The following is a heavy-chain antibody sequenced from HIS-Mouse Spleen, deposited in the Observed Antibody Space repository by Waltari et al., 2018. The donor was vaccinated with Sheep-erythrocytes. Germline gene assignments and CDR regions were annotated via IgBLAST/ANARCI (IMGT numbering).Heavy chain of an antibody. V-gene: IGHV3-43D*03. D-gene: IGHD5-12*01. J-gene: IGHJ4*02. CDR3: AKDKFVGYSGYYFDY. Sequence: EVQLVESGGVVVQPGGSLRLSCAASGFTFDDYAMHWFRQAPGKGLDVVSVISWDGGRTYDADSVKGRFTISRDNSKNSLYLQMNSLRAEDTALYYCAKDKFVGYSGYYFDYWGQGTLVTVSS. CDR1: GFTFDDYA. CDR2: ISWDGGRT.